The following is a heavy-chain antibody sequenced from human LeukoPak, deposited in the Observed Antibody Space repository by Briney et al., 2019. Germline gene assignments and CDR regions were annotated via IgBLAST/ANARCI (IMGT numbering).Heavy chain of an antibody. CDR3: ARMDCSSTSCRARYFQH. CDR2: INPNSGGT. J-gene: IGHJ1*01. Sequence: ASVKVSCKASGYTFTGYYMHWVRQAPGQGLEWMGWINPNSGGTNYAQKFQGWVTMTRDTSISTAYMELSRLRSDDTAVYYCARMDCSSTSCRARYFQHWGQGTLVTVSS. CDR1: GYTFTGYY. V-gene: IGHV1-2*04. D-gene: IGHD2-2*01.